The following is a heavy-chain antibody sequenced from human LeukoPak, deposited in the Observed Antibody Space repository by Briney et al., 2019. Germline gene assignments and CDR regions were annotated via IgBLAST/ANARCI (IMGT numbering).Heavy chain of an antibody. CDR2: INHSGST. V-gene: IGHV4-34*01. D-gene: IGHD6-6*01. CDR1: GGSFNTNLYY. J-gene: IGHJ6*02. CDR3: ARGRGGSSATYYYYYYGMDV. Sequence: SETLSLTCTVFGGSFNTNLYYWAWFRQPPGKGLEWIGEINHSGSTNYNPSLKSRVTISVDTSKNQFSLKLSSVTAADTAVYYCARGRGGSSATYYYYYYGMDVWGQGTTVTVSS.